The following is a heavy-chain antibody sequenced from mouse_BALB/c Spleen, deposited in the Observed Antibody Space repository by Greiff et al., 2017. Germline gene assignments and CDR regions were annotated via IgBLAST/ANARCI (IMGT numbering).Heavy chain of an antibody. V-gene: IGHV5-17*02. D-gene: IGHD1-1*01. CDR2: ISSGSSTI. J-gene: IGHJ2*01. CDR1: GFTFSSFG. Sequence: EVQLVESGGGLVQPGGSRKLSCAASGFTFSSFGMHWVRQAPEKGLEWVAYISSGSSTISYADTVKGRFTISRDNPKNTLFLQMSSLKSEDTAMYYCARADYYGDFDYWGQGTTLTVSS. CDR3: ARADYYGDFDY.